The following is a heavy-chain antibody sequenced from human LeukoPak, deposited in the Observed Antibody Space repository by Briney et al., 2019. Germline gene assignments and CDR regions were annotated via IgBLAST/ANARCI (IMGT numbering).Heavy chain of an antibody. Sequence: GGSLRLSCAASGFTFSSYSMTWVRQAPGKGLEWVSSISSSSSYKYYADSVKGRFTISRDNAENSLYLQMNSLRVEDTAVYYCAGRYCSNGVCSFDPWGQGTLVTVSS. J-gene: IGHJ5*02. D-gene: IGHD2-8*01. CDR2: ISSSSSYK. CDR3: AGRYCSNGVCSFDP. V-gene: IGHV3-21*01. CDR1: GFTFSSYS.